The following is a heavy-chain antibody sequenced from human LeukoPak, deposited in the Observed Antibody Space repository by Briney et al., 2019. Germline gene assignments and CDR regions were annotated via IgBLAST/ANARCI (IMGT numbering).Heavy chain of an antibody. CDR2: IYSGGGT. V-gene: IGHV3-66*01. CDR3: TRVFAYSYGDFDN. Sequence: PGGSLRLSCEASGFTVRNNYMTWVRQAPGKGLEWVSVIYSGGGTYYADSVKDRFTISRDNSKNTLFLRMNSLRVEDSAVYYCTRVFAYSYGDFDNWGQGTLVAVSS. CDR1: GFTVRNNY. D-gene: IGHD2-21*01. J-gene: IGHJ4*02.